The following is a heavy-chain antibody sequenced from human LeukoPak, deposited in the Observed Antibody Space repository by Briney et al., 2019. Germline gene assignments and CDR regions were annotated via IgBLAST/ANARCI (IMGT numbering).Heavy chain of an antibody. J-gene: IGHJ3*01. CDR3: AREYSISSGRRALDF. Sequence: PSETLSLTCTVSGGSISSYYWNWIRQPPGKGLEWIGYIYYSGSTNYNPSLKSRVTTLVDTSKNQFSLRLSSVTAADTAVYYCAREYSISSGRRALDFWGRGTMVTVSS. CDR1: GGSISSYY. D-gene: IGHD6-6*01. V-gene: IGHV4-59*08. CDR2: IYYSGST.